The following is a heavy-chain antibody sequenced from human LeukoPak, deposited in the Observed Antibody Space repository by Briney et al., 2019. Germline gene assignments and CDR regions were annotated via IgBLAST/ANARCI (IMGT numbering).Heavy chain of an antibody. D-gene: IGHD3-16*01. J-gene: IGHJ4*02. CDR3: ARDVTPVTL. V-gene: IGHV4-59*01. CDR1: GGSISTNF. CDR2: IRYSGNT. Sequence: PSETLSLTCTVSGGSISTNFWRWIRQPPGKGLEWIGYIRYSGNTNYNPSLRSRVTISVDTPKNQFSLKLSPVTAADTAVYYCARDVTPVTLWGQGTLVTVSS.